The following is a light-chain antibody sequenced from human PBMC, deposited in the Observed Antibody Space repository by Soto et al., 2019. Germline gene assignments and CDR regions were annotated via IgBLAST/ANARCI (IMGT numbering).Light chain of an antibody. CDR2: GAS. J-gene: IGKJ1*01. CDR1: QSVDSSF. V-gene: IGKV3-20*01. Sequence: EIVLTQSPGSLSLSPGERATLSCRASQSVDSSFFAWYQKKPGQAPRLLIYGASKRATGIPDRFSGSGSGTDFTLTISRLEPEDFDVYYCPQYVSSVTFGQGTKVEIK. CDR3: PQYVSSVT.